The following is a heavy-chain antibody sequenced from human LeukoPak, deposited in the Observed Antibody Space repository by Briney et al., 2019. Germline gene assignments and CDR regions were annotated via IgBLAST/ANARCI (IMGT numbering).Heavy chain of an antibody. V-gene: IGHV4-59*01. Sequence: PSETLSLTCAVSGGSITSDYWSWIRQPSGKRLEWLGFISHSGSSNYNPSLKSRVTMSVDTSKTQFSLRLSSVTAADTAIYFCARVRGAVDALGWFDPWGQGTLVTVSS. D-gene: IGHD1-26*01. CDR3: ARVRGAVDALGWFDP. CDR2: ISHSGSS. CDR1: GGSITSDY. J-gene: IGHJ5*02.